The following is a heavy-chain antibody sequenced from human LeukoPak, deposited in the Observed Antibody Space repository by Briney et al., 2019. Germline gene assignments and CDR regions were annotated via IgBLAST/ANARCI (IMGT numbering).Heavy chain of an antibody. D-gene: IGHD3-22*01. CDR3: ARGGYYDSSGYYYKRHLDY. J-gene: IGHJ4*02. V-gene: IGHV4-34*01. Sequence: PSETLSLTCAVYGGSFSGYYWSWIRQPPGKGLEWIGEINHSGSTNYNPSLKSRVTISVDTSKNQFSLKLSSVTAADTAVYYCARGGYYDSSGYYYKRHLDYWGQGTLVTVSS. CDR1: GGSFSGYY. CDR2: INHSGST.